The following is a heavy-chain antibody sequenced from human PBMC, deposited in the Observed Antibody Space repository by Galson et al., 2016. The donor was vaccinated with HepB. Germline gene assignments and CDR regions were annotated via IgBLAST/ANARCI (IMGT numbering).Heavy chain of an antibody. Sequence: SVKVSCKASGYTFTSYYMDWVRQAPGQGLEWMGIINPFGGRTIYAQKFQGRVTSTWDTSTETVYMELSSLRSEDTAVYYCATKDYGGEGGAFDIWGQGTMVTVSS. CDR3: ATKDYGGEGGAFDI. J-gene: IGHJ3*02. V-gene: IGHV1-46*01. D-gene: IGHD4/OR15-4a*01. CDR1: GYTFTSYY. CDR2: INPFGGRT.